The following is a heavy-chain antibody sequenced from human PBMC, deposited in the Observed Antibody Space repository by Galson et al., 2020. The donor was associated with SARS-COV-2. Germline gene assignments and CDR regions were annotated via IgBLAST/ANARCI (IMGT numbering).Heavy chain of an antibody. CDR3: AREAIDTYYYDSSLDY. D-gene: IGHD3-22*01. V-gene: IGHV4-4*07. CDR1: GGSISSYY. Sequence: SETLSLTCTVSGGSISSYYWSWIRQPAGKGLEWIGRIYTSGSTNYNPSLKSRVTMSVDTSKNQFSLKLSSVTAADTAVYYCAREAIDTYYYDSSLDYWGQGTLVTVSS. CDR2: IYTSGST. J-gene: IGHJ4*02.